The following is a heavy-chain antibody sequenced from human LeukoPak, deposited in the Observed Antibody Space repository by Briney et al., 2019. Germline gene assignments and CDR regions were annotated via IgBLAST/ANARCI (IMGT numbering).Heavy chain of an antibody. CDR1: GFTFNYAW. Sequence: GGSLRLSCAASGFTFNYAWMTWIRQAPGKGLEWVANIKQDTIEKNYLDSVRGRFTISRDNARNSLYLQMNSLRAEDTAVYYCASGFGIFDYWGQGALVTVSS. V-gene: IGHV3-7*01. CDR2: IKQDTIEK. CDR3: ASGFGIFDY. D-gene: IGHD3-10*01. J-gene: IGHJ4*02.